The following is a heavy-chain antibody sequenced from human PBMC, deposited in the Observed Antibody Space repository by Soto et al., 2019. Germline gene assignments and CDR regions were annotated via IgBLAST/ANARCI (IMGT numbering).Heavy chain of an antibody. Sequence: GGSLRLSCAAAGFTFSSYGIHWVRQAPGKGLEWVAVIWYDGSNKYYADSVKGRFTISRDNSKNTLYLQMNSLRAEDTAVYYCARGVVVNYYYYGMDVWGQGTTVTVSS. CDR2: IWYDGSNK. V-gene: IGHV3-33*01. J-gene: IGHJ6*02. CDR1: GFTFSSYG. D-gene: IGHD3-22*01. CDR3: ARGVVVNYYYYGMDV.